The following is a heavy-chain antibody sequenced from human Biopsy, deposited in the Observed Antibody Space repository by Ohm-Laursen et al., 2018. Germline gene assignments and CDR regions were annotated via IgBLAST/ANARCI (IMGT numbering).Heavy chain of an antibody. D-gene: IGHD3-10*01. Sequence: SLRLSCAASGFSFTSSWMTWIRQAPGRGLAWVATINPDASGKYYVDSVKGRFTISRDNAKNSLYLQMDSLRDEDTALFYCARDFYYQRYDYWGQGTLVTVSS. J-gene: IGHJ4*02. CDR1: GFSFTSSW. CDR2: INPDASGK. CDR3: ARDFYYQRYDY. V-gene: IGHV3-7*01.